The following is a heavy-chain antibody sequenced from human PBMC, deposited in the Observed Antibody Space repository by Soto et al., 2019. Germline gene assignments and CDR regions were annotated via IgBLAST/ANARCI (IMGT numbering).Heavy chain of an antibody. CDR2: FDPEDDEI. CDR1: GDTLSVLS. J-gene: IGHJ4*02. Sequence: GASVKVSCKVSGDTLSVLSIHWVRQAPGKGLEWMGRFDPEDDEIVYAQKFQGRVTMTEDTSTDTSYMEVTSLTSEDTAVYYCATERLGFCDSDNCYRHYFDSWGQGSLVTDSS. V-gene: IGHV1-24*01. CDR3: ATERLGFCDSDNCYRHYFDS. D-gene: IGHD2-21*02.